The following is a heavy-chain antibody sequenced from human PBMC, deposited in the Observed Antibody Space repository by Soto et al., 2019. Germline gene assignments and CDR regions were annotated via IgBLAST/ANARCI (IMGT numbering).Heavy chain of an antibody. V-gene: IGHV4-4*02. J-gene: IGHJ4*02. Sequence: QVQLQESGPGLVRPSGTLSLTCSVSGASVVNGNWWSWFRQSPGKGLEWIGEVSLAGRNHYNPSLQSRVTISLDESKNQFSLILTSVTVADAAIYYCARGFQYWLPTFDWGRGTVVTVS. CDR3: ARGFQYWLPTFD. CDR1: GASVVNGNW. D-gene: IGHD3-10*01. CDR2: VSLAGRN.